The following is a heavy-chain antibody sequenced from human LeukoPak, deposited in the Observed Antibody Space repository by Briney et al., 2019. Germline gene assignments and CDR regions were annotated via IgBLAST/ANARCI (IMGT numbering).Heavy chain of an antibody. V-gene: IGHV3-30*01. CDR3: ARDWGAY. CDR1: GFTFSSYA. Sequence: QPGGSLRLSCAASGFTFSSYATHWVRQAPGKGLEWVAFISYDGSTEYYADSVKGRFTISRDNSKNTVYLQMNSLRAEDTAVFYCARDWGAYWGQGTLVTVS. J-gene: IGHJ4*02. CDR2: ISYDGSTE. D-gene: IGHD3-16*01.